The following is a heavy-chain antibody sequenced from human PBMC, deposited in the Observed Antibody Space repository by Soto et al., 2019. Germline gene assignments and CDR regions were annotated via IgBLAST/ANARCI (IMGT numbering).Heavy chain of an antibody. D-gene: IGHD3-3*01. CDR3: ARDKRDLRFLEWSYYFDY. CDR1: DFTVSGNS. J-gene: IGHJ4*02. V-gene: IGHV3-30-3*01. Sequence: GGSLRLSCAASDFTVSGNSVSWVRQAPGKGLEWVALISYDGSNKYYADSVKGRFTISRDNSKNTLYLQMNSLRAEDTAVYYCARDKRDLRFLEWSYYFDYWGQGTLVTLSS. CDR2: ISYDGSNK.